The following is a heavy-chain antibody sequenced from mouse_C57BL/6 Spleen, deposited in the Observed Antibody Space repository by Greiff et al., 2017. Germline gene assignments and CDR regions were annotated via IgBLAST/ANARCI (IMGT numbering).Heavy chain of an antibody. CDR2: IDPEDGET. Sequence: VQLQQSGAELVKPGASVKLSCTASGFNIKDYYMPWVKQRTEQGLEWIGRIDPEDGETKYAPKFQGKVTITADTSSNTAYLQLSSLKSEDTAVYYCSRVDNYVYYYAMDYWGQGTSVTVSS. D-gene: IGHD1-3*01. J-gene: IGHJ4*01. CDR3: SRVDNYVYYYAMDY. CDR1: GFNIKDYY. V-gene: IGHV14-2*01.